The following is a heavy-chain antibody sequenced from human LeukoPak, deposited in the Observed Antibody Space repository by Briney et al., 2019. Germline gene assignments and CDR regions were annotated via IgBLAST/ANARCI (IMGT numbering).Heavy chain of an antibody. CDR1: GFTFINYW. J-gene: IGHJ4*02. Sequence: GGSLRLSCVSSGFTFINYWMTWVRQAPGKGLEWVANIKEDGSEKNYADSVKGRFTISRDNAKNSLYLQMNSLRGEDTAVYYCARARYSDFWGQGTLVTVSS. CDR3: ARARYSDF. V-gene: IGHV3-7*01. CDR2: IKEDGSEK.